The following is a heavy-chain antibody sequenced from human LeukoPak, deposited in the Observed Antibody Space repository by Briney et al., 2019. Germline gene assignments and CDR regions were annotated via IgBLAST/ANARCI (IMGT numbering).Heavy chain of an antibody. CDR1: GYTFTDYY. Sequence: ASVRVSCKTSGYTFTDYYMHWVRLAPGQGLEWMGWINPNSGGTNYAQTFQGRVTMTRDTSISTAYMELSRLSSDDTAMYYCASHYFDFWGQGTLVTVSS. J-gene: IGHJ4*02. CDR2: INPNSGGT. CDR3: ASHYFDF. V-gene: IGHV1-2*02.